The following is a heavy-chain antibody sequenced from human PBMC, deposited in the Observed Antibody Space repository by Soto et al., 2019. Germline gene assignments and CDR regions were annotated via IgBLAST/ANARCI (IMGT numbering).Heavy chain of an antibody. V-gene: IGHV1-69*13. CDR3: ARGRLHSSSWEYYFDY. CDR1: GGTFSSYS. Sequence: ASVKVSCKASGGTFSSYSISWVRQAPGQGLEWMGGIIPIFGTANYAQKFQGRVTITADESTSTAYMELSSLRSEDTAVYYCARGRLHSSSWEYYFDYWGQGTLVTVSS. CDR2: IIPIFGTA. J-gene: IGHJ4*02. D-gene: IGHD6-13*01.